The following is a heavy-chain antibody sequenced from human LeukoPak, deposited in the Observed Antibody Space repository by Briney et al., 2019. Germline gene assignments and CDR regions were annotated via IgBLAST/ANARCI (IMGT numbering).Heavy chain of an antibody. J-gene: IGHJ4*02. V-gene: IGHV4-4*07. CDR2: IYTSGST. Sequence: PSETLSLTCTVSGGAISSYYWSWIRQPAGKGLEWIGRIYTSGSTNYNPSLKSRVTMSVDTSKNQFSLKLSSVTAADTAVYYCARGPEFTDEYYFDYWGQGTLVTVSS. CDR1: GGAISSYY. D-gene: IGHD3-10*01. CDR3: ARGPEFTDEYYFDY.